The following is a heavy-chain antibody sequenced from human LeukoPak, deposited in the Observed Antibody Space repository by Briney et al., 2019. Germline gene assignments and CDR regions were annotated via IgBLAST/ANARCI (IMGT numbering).Heavy chain of an antibody. CDR2: ISGSGASS. D-gene: IGHD3-10*01. J-gene: IGHJ4*02. Sequence: AGALRLSCVASGFTLGSYAMSWVRQAPGKGLEWLSGISGSGASSFTAHSVKGRFTISRDNSKSTLFLQMNSLRVDDTAVYYCAKWDDNRLLSFGEFLSHWGQGTQVAVSS. CDR3: AKWDDNRLLSFGEFLSH. CDR1: GFTLGSYA. V-gene: IGHV3-23*01.